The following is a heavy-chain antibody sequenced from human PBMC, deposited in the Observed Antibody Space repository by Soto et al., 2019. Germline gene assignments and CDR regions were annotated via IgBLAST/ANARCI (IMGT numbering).Heavy chain of an antibody. V-gene: IGHV3-33*01. CDR3: ARDLYSGSYVVDY. D-gene: IGHD1-26*01. J-gene: IGHJ4*02. CDR2: IWYDGSNK. Sequence: GGSLRLSCAASGFTFSSYGMHWVRQAPGKGLEWVAVIWYDGSNKYYADSVKGRFTISRDNSKNTLYPQMNSLRAEDTAVYYCARDLYSGSYVVDYWGQGTLVTVSS. CDR1: GFTFSSYG.